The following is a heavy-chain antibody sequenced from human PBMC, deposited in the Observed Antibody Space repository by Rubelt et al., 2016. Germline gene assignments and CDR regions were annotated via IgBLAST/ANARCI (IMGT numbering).Heavy chain of an antibody. J-gene: IGHJ6*03. CDR1: GGSISSYY. V-gene: IGHV4-59*01. CDR3: ARGLLVTNDFWSDYHMDV. Sequence: QLQLQDSGPGLVKPSETLSLTCTVSGGSISSYYWRWIRQPPGKGLEWIGYIHYSGSTNYNPSLKSRVTISVDTSKNQFSLKLSSVTAADTAVYYCARGLLVTNDFWSDYHMDVWGKGTTVTVSS. D-gene: IGHD3-3*01. CDR2: IHYSGST.